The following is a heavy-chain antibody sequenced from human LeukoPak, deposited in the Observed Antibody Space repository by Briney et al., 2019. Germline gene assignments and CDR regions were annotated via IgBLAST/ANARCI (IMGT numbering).Heavy chain of an antibody. CDR3: ARGTSSSWRYFDY. CDR1: GFTFSSYA. Sequence: GGSLRLSCAASGFTFSSYAMHWVRQAPGKGLEWVAVISYDGSNKYYADSVKGRFTISRDNSKNTLYLQMNSLRAEGTAVYYCARGTSSSWRYFDYWGQGTLVTVSS. J-gene: IGHJ4*02. D-gene: IGHD6-13*01. CDR2: ISYDGSNK. V-gene: IGHV3-30*01.